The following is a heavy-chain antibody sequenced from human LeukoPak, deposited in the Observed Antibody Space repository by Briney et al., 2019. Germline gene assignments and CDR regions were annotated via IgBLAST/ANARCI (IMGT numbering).Heavy chain of an antibody. Sequence: GGSLRLSCAASGFTFSKYDMHRVRHGTGKGLEWVSAIETAGEIHYAGSVKGRFTISRENAKNSLYLQMNSLRAGDTAVYYCVRDYSGENVFDIWGQGTTVTVSS. V-gene: IGHV3-13*04. CDR3: VRDYSGENVFDI. D-gene: IGHD3-16*01. CDR1: GFTFSKYD. J-gene: IGHJ3*02. CDR2: IETAGEI.